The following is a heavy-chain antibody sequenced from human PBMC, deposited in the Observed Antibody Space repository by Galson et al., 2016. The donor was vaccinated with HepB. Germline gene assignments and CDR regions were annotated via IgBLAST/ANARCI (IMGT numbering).Heavy chain of an antibody. CDR3: AKEGALLWFGEIFFDY. CDR1: GYIFTSYA. CDR2: INSDTGNT. Sequence: SVKVSCNTSGYIFTSYAMHWVRQAPGQSLEWLGWINSDTGNTHYSRKFQGRVTITRDASATTASLELSSLRSEDTAVYYCAKEGALLWFGEIFFDYWGQGTLVTVSS. J-gene: IGHJ4*02. D-gene: IGHD3-10*01. V-gene: IGHV1-3*04.